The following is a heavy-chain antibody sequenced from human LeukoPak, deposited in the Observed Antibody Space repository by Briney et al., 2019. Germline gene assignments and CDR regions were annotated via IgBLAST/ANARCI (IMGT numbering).Heavy chain of an antibody. D-gene: IGHD3-22*01. V-gene: IGHV3-33*01. CDR1: GFTFSTYV. CDR3: ARVRADSSGHDIDY. J-gene: IGHJ4*02. Sequence: GGSLRLSCAASGFTFSTYVMHWVRQAPGKGLEWVAILWYDGSNEYYADSVKGRFTMSRDNSKNTLHLQMNSLRAEDTAVYYCARVRADSSGHDIDYWGQGTLVTVSS. CDR2: LWYDGSNE.